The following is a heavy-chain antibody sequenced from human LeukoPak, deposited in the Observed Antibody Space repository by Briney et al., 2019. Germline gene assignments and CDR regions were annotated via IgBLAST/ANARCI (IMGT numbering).Heavy chain of an antibody. CDR2: INPNSGGT. CDR3: ARESSAAAGSFDY. CDR1: GYTLTGYY. J-gene: IGHJ4*02. V-gene: IGHV1-2*04. Sequence: ASVKVSCKASGYTLTGYYMHWVRQAPGQGLEWTGWINPNSGGTNYAQKFQGWVTMTRDTSISTAYMELSRLRSDDTAVYYCARESSAAAGSFDYWGQGTLVTVSS. D-gene: IGHD6-13*01.